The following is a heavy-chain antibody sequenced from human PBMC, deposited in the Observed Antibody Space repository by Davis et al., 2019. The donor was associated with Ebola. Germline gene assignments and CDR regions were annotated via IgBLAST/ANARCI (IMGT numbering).Heavy chain of an antibody. D-gene: IGHD3-3*01. CDR1: GYTFTSYG. CDR3: ARDCWASGYQNPFYYYYYGMDV. J-gene: IGHJ6*02. V-gene: IGHV1-18*01. Sequence: ASVKVSCKASGYTFTSYGISWVRQAPGQGLEWMGWISAYNGNTNYAQKLQGRVTMTTDTSTSTAYMELRSLRSDDTAVYYCARDCWASGYQNPFYYYYYGMDVWGQGTTVTVSS. CDR2: ISAYNGNT.